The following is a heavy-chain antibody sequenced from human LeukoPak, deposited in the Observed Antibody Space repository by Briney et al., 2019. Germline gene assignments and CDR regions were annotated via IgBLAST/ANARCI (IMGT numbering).Heavy chain of an antibody. Sequence: SQTLSLTCTVSGGSISSGDYYWSWIRQPPGKGLEWIGYIYYSGSTYYNPSLKSRVTISVDTSKNQFSLKLSSVTAADTAVYYCARANWLLSSWFDYWGQGTLVTVSP. CDR3: ARANWLLSSWFDY. J-gene: IGHJ4*02. CDR1: GGSISSGDYY. D-gene: IGHD3-9*01. CDR2: IYYSGST. V-gene: IGHV4-30-4*01.